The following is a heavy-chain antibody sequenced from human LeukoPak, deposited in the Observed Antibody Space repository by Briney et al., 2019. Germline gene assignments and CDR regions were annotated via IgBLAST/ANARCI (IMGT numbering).Heavy chain of an antibody. CDR1: GGTFSSYA. V-gene: IGHV1-69*13. CDR2: IIPIFGTA. D-gene: IGHD4-17*01. J-gene: IGHJ4*02. Sequence: VASVKVSCKASGGTFSSYAISWVRQAPGQGLEWMGGIIPIFGTANYAQKFQGGVTITADESTSTAYMELSSLRSEDTAVYYCAREVNYGDLRHFDYWGQGTLVTVSS. CDR3: AREVNYGDLRHFDY.